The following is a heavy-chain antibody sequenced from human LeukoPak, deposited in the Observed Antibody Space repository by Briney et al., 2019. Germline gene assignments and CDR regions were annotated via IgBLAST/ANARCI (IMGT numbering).Heavy chain of an antibody. J-gene: IGHJ4*02. CDR2: IWYDGSNK. Sequence: SGGSLRLSCAASGFTFSSYGMHWVRQAPGKGLEWVAVIWYDGSNKYYADSVKGRFTISRDNAKNSVHLQMSSLRADDTAVYYCARDWPLRGGIFDCWGQGTLAIVSS. CDR1: GFTFSSYG. V-gene: IGHV3-33*01. D-gene: IGHD6-25*01. CDR3: ARDWPLRGGIFDC.